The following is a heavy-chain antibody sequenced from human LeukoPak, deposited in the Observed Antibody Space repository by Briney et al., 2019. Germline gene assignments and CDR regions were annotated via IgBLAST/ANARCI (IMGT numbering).Heavy chain of an antibody. CDR2: INAGNGNT. CDR3: AREGVNTGYSSSWYAY. Sequence: ASVKVSCKASGYTFTSYAVHWVRQAPGQRLEWMGWINAGNGNTKYSQKFQGRVTITRDTSASTAYMELSSLRSEDTAVYYCAREGVNTGYSSSWYAYWGQGTLVTVSS. D-gene: IGHD6-13*01. J-gene: IGHJ4*02. V-gene: IGHV1-3*01. CDR1: GYTFTSYA.